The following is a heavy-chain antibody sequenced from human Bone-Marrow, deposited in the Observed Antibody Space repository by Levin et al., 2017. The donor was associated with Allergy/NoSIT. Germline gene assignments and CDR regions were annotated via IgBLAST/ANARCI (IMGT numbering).Heavy chain of an antibody. CDR1: GYTFTGYY. CDR3: ARGDTAMVTGYYGMDV. CDR2: INPNSGGT. J-gene: IGHJ6*02. D-gene: IGHD5-18*01. V-gene: IGHV1-2*02. Sequence: GESLKISCKASGYTFTGYYMHWVRQAPGQGLEWMGWINPNSGGTNYAQKFQGRVTMTRDTSISTAYMELSRLRSDDTAVYYCARGDTAMVTGYYGMDVWGQGTTVTVSS.